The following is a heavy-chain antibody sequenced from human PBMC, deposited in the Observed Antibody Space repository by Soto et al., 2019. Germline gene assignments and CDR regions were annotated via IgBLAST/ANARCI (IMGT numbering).Heavy chain of an antibody. D-gene: IGHD6-13*01. CDR3: AVRQGIASTYYFDY. V-gene: IGHV1-69*02. CDR1: GGTFSSYT. CDR2: IIPILGIA. J-gene: IGHJ4*02. Sequence: QVQLVQSGAEVKKPGSSVKVSCKASGGTFSSYTISWVRQAPGQGLEWMGRIIPILGIANYAQKFQGRVTINASKYXSTAYMELSSLRSEDTAVYYCAVRQGIASTYYFDYWGQGTLVTVSS.